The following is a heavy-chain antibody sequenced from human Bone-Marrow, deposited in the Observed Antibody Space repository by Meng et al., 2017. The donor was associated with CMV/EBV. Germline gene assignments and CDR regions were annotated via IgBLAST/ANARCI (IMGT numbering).Heavy chain of an antibody. D-gene: IGHD2-2*01. CDR2: IRYDGSNK. CDR3: AKVIHLGYCSSTSCYSNYYYYGMDV. J-gene: IGHJ6*02. V-gene: IGHV3-30*02. CDR1: GFMFSNCV. Sequence: GESLKISCAASGFMFSNCVMYWVRQAPGKGLEWVAFIRYDGSNKYYADSVKGRFTISRDNSKNTLYLQMNSLRAEDTAVYYCAKVIHLGYCSSTSCYSNYYYYGMDVCGQGTTVTVSS.